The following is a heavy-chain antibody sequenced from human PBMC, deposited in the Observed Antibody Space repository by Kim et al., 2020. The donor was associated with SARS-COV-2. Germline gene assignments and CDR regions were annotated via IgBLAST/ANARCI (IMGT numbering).Heavy chain of an antibody. CDR3: ARSITIFGVVITFDY. J-gene: IGHJ4*02. CDR1: GGSISSSNW. Sequence: SETLSLTCAVSGGSISSSNWWSWVRQPPGKGPEWIGEIYHSGSTNYNPSLKSRVTISVDKSKNQFSLKLSSVTAADTAVYYCARSITIFGVVITFDYWGQGTLVTVSS. V-gene: IGHV4-4*02. D-gene: IGHD3-3*01. CDR2: IYHSGST.